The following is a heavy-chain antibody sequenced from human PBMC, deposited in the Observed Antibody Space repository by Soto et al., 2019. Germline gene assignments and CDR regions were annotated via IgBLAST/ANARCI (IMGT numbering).Heavy chain of an antibody. J-gene: IGHJ4*02. CDR1: GFTFSSYW. Sequence: EVQLVESGGGLVQPGGSLRLSCAASGFTFSSYWMSWVRQAPGKGLEWVANIKQDGSEKYYVDSVKGRFTISRDNSKNTLYLQMNSLRAEDTAVYYCARDWRGAYYDFYGGALFYWGQGTLVTVSS. D-gene: IGHD3-3*01. CDR3: ARDWRGAYYDFYGGALFY. V-gene: IGHV3-7*01. CDR2: IKQDGSEK.